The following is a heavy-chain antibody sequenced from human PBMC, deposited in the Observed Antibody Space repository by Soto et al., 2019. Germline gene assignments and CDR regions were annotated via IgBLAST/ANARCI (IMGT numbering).Heavy chain of an antibody. CDR1: GFTFSSYG. Sequence: GSLRLSCAASGFTFSSYGIHWVRQAPGKGLEWLAVIWYDGSNKYYADSVKGRFTISRDNSKNTLYLQMNSLRAEDTAVYYCARDGRYYDFWSGNPDYYYYGMDVWGQGTTVTVSS. J-gene: IGHJ6*02. CDR2: IWYDGSNK. CDR3: ARDGRYYDFWSGNPDYYYYGMDV. V-gene: IGHV3-33*01. D-gene: IGHD3-3*01.